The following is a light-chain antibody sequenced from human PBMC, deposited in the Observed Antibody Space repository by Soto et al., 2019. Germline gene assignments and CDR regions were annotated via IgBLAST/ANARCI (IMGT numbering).Light chain of an antibody. CDR2: GAS. V-gene: IGKV3-15*01. Sequence: EIVMTQSPATLSVSPGDRVTLSCRASQSVRSNSAWYQQKPGQAPRLLIYGASTRATGIPARFSGSGYETEFTLTISSLQSEDFAVYYCPQYNTWPLAFRGGTKVDIX. J-gene: IGKJ4*01. CDR1: QSVRSN. CDR3: PQYNTWPLA.